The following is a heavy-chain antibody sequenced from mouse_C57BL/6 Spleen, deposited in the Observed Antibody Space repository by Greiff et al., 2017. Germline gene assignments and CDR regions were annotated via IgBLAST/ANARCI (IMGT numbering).Heavy chain of an antibody. J-gene: IGHJ3*01. CDR2: ISSGSSTI. CDR3: ASATPYYYGSSYGAY. V-gene: IGHV5-17*01. CDR1: GFTFSDYG. D-gene: IGHD1-1*01. Sequence: DVKLVESGGGLVKPGGSLKLSCAASGFTFSDYGMHWVRQAPEKGLEWVAYISSGSSTIYYADTVKGRFTISRDNAKNTLFLQMTSLRSEDTAMYYCASATPYYYGSSYGAYWGQGTLVTVSA.